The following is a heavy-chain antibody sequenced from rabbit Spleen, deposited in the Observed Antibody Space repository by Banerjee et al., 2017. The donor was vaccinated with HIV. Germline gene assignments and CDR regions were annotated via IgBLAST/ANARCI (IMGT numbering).Heavy chain of an antibody. V-gene: IGHV1S45*01. CDR1: GFSFGDRDV. Sequence: QEQLEESGGGLVKPKGSLTLTCKASGFSFGDRDVMCWVRQAPGKGLEWIACINTATGNGGTYYASWAKGRFTISKTSSTTVTLQMTSLTAADTATHFCARSINWSNRGLNLWGPGTLVTVS. CDR2: INTATGNGGT. CDR3: ARSINWSNRGLNL. D-gene: IGHD1-1*01. J-gene: IGHJ4*01.